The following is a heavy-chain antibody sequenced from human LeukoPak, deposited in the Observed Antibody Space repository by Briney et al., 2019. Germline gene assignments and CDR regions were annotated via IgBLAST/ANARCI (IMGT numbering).Heavy chain of an antibody. Sequence: PSQTLSLTCTVSGGSISSGSHYWSWIRQPAGKGLEWIGRIYTSGSTNYNPSLKSRVTISVDTSKNQFSLRLSSVTAADTAVYYCARVNDGGTYYFDYWGQGTLVTVSS. J-gene: IGHJ4*02. CDR3: ARVNDGGTYYFDY. V-gene: IGHV4-61*02. CDR1: GGSISSGSHY. D-gene: IGHD1/OR15-1a*01. CDR2: IYTSGST.